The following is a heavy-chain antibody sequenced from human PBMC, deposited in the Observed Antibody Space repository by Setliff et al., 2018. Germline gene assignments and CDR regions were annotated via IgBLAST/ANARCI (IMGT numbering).Heavy chain of an antibody. V-gene: IGHV1-18*01. CDR3: ARDRITYGIAARDFDY. J-gene: IGHJ4*02. Sequence: ASVKVSCKASGYTFTSYGISWVRQAPGQGLEWMGWISAYNGNTNYAQKLQGRVTMTTDTSTSTAYMELRSLRSDDTAVYYCARDRITYGIAARDFDYWGQGTLVTVSS. D-gene: IGHD6-13*01. CDR2: ISAYNGNT. CDR1: GYTFTSYG.